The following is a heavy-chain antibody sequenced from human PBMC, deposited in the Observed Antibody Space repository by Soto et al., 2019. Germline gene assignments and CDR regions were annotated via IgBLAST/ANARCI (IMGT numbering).Heavy chain of an antibody. CDR1: GFIFSNYA. CDR2: VTSRGDTT. Sequence: EVQLLQSGGGLVQPGGSLRLSCAASGFIFSNYAMNWVRQAPGKGLEWVSIVTSRGDTTYYADSVKGRFTISRDNSKNTLYLQVISLTAEDTAVYYCAKDRLGGGLDYWGQGTLVSVSS. J-gene: IGHJ4*02. V-gene: IGHV3-23*01. D-gene: IGHD3-16*01. CDR3: AKDRLGGGLDY.